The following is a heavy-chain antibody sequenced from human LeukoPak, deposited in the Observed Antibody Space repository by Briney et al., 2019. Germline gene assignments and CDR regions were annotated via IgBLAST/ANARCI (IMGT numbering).Heavy chain of an antibody. CDR3: VREGFYESGSLPTFYFDY. V-gene: IGHV3-23*01. D-gene: IGHD3-10*01. J-gene: IGHJ4*02. Sequence: GGSLRLSCAASGFTFSNYAMSWVRQAPGKGLEWVSVMSGSGGSTLYADSVKGRFTISRDSSSKMVSLQMNSLGTEDTAVYYCVREGFYESGSLPTFYFDYWGQGTLVTVSS. CDR2: MSGSGGST. CDR1: GFTFSNYA.